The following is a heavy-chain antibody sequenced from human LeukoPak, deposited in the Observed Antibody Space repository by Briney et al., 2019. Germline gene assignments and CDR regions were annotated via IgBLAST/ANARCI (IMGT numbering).Heavy chain of an antibody. Sequence: GGSLRLSCAASGFTFSSYAMNWVRQAPGKGLEGVSRISDSGSTTYCADSVKGRCTISRDNSRNTLYLQMSSLRVEDTAVYYCAREFGSGSFDSWGQGTLVTVSS. CDR3: AREFGSGSFDS. CDR2: ISDSGSTT. V-gene: IGHV3-23*01. J-gene: IGHJ4*02. D-gene: IGHD3-10*01. CDR1: GFTFSSYA.